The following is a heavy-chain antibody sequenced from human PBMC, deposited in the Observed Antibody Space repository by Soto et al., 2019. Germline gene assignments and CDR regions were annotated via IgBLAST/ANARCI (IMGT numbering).Heavy chain of an antibody. D-gene: IGHD3-16*01. V-gene: IGHV4-59*01. Sequence: SETLSLTCNVSCGSISNYYWTWVRQSPEKGLEWIGYMYYNGNINYNPSLKSRVTISIDTSKNQFSLTLKSVTAADTAVYYCASGGNWFDPWGQGVLVTVSS. CDR2: MYYNGNI. CDR1: CGSISNYY. J-gene: IGHJ5*02. CDR3: ASGGNWFDP.